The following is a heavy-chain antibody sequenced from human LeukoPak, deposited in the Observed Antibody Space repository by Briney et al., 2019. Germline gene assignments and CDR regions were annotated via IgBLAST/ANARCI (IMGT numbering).Heavy chain of an antibody. V-gene: IGHV1-2*02. J-gene: IGHJ6*02. CDR2: INPNSGGT. CDR1: GYTFTGYY. CDR3: ARAVVPAALVYYYGMDV. Sequence: ASVKVSCKASGYTFTGYYMHWMRQAPGQGLEWMGWINPNSGGTNYAQKFQGRVTMTRDTSISTAYMELSRLRSDDTAVYYCARAVVPAALVYYYGMDVWGQGTTVTVSS. D-gene: IGHD2-2*01.